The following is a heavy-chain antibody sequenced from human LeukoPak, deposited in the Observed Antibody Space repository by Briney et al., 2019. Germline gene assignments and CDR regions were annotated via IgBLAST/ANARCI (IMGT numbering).Heavy chain of an antibody. CDR2: IYCSGST. V-gene: IGHV4-39*01. CDR3: ASPAGSSSWVGLGYYFDY. CDR1: DGSISSSSYC. D-gene: IGHD6-6*01. J-gene: IGHJ4*02. Sequence: SETLFLTCTFSDGSISSSSYCWGWIRQPPGKGLEWIGSIYCSGSTYYNPSPKNRVTIHVHTPNNQLAVKLRAVTATHTAVYYCASPAGSSSWVGLGYYFDYWGQGTLVTVSS.